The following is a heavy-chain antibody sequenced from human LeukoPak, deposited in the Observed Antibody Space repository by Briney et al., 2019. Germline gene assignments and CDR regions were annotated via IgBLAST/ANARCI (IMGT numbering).Heavy chain of an antibody. CDR3: ARLICSSTSCLYYYYGMDV. CDR1: GGSISSSSYY. D-gene: IGHD2-2*01. CDR2: IYYSGST. J-gene: IGHJ6*02. Sequence: SETLSLTCTVFGGSISSSSYYWGWIRQPPGRGLEWIGSIYYSGSTYYNPSLKSRVTISVNTSKNQFSLKLSSVTAADTAVYYCARLICSSTSCLYYYYGMDVWGQGTTVTVSS. V-gene: IGHV4-39*01.